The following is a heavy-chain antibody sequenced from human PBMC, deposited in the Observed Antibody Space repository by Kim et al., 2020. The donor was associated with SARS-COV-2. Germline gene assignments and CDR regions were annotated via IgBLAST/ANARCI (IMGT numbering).Heavy chain of an antibody. CDR3: ARMGSGSYSDAFDI. D-gene: IGHD1-26*01. J-gene: IGHJ3*02. Sequence: GGSLRLSCAASGFTFSSYSMNWVRQAPGKGLEWVSSISSSSSYIYYADSVKGRFTISRDNAKNSLYLQMNSLRAEDTAVYYCARMGSGSYSDAFDIWGQGTMVTVSS. CDR2: ISSSSSYI. V-gene: IGHV3-21*01. CDR1: GFTFSSYS.